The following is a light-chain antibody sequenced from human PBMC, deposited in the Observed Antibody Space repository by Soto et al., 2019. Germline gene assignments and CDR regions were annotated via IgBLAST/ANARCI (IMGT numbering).Light chain of an antibody. CDR3: EVYKCLLYS. CDR1: QSVSDK. J-gene: IGKJ2*03. Sequence: ITNSPSTLSVYTGERATLSCRASQSVSDKSAWYQQKPGQAPRLLIFGASTRATGIPARFSGSGSETEFTLTICCLQSEDFAGYCCEVYKCLLYSFCQAAKLDVK. CDR2: GAS. V-gene: IGKV3-15*01.